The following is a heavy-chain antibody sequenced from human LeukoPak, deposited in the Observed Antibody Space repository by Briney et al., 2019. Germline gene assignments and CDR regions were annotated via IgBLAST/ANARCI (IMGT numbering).Heavy chain of an antibody. D-gene: IGHD5-12*01. CDR1: GGSISSSSYY. CDR2: IYYSGST. Sequence: SETLSLTCTVSGGSISSSSYYWGWIRQPPGKGLEWIGSIYYSGSTYYNPSLKSRVTISVDTSKNQFSLKLSSVTAADTAVYYCARRDVVATKFDYWGQGTLVTVSS. CDR3: ARRDVVATKFDY. V-gene: IGHV4-39*01. J-gene: IGHJ4*02.